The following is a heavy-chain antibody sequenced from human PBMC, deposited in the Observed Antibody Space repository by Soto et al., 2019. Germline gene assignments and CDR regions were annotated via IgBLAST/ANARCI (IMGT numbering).Heavy chain of an antibody. CDR2: ISWNSAMI. V-gene: IGHV3-9*01. D-gene: IGHD2-21*02. CDR3: AKDNRGDRGAFDY. Sequence: EVQLVESGGGLVQPGRSLRLSCAASGFTFDDFAMHWVRQAPGKGLEWVSGISWNSAMIGYADSVKGRFTISRDNAKNSLCLQMNSLRAEDTALDFCAKDNRGDRGAFDYWGQGKLVSVFS. J-gene: IGHJ4*02. CDR1: GFTFDDFA.